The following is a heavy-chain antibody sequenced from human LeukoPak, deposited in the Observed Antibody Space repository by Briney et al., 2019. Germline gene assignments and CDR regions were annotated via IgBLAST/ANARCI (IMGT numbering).Heavy chain of an antibody. CDR1: GGSFSGYY. D-gene: IGHD3-10*01. CDR2: INHSGST. CDR3: ARGGYYGSGNDFRFDP. V-gene: IGHV4-34*01. J-gene: IGHJ5*02. Sequence: SETLSLTCAVYGGSFSGYYWSWIRQPPGKGLEWIGEINHSGSTTYNPSLKSRVTISVDTSKNQFSLKLNSVTAADTAVYYCARGGYYGSGNDFRFDPWGQGTLVTVSS.